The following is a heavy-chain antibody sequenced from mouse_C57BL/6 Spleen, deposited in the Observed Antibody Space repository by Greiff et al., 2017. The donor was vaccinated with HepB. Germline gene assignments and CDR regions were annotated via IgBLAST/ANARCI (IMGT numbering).Heavy chain of an antibody. Sequence: DVHLVESGGGLVQPGGSLSLSCAASGFTFTDYYMSWVRQPPGKALEWLGFIRNKANGYTTEYSASVKGRFTISRDNSQSILYRQMNALRAEDSATYYCARRDNTGYYFDYWGQGTTLTVSS. CDR2: IRNKANGYTT. J-gene: IGHJ2*01. CDR1: GFTFTDYY. CDR3: ARRDNTGYYFDY. D-gene: IGHD1-3*01. V-gene: IGHV7-3*01.